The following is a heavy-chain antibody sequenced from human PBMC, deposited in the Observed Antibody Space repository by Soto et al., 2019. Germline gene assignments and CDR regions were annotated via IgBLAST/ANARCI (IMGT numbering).Heavy chain of an antibody. J-gene: IGHJ6*02. CDR1: GGTFSSYA. Sequence: SVKVSCNASGGTFSSYAISWVRQAPGQGLEWMGGTIPIFGTANYAQKFQGRVTITADESTSTAYMELSSLRSEDTAVYYCARATSIAGHYYGMDVWGQGTTVTVSS. CDR3: ARATSIAGHYYGMDV. V-gene: IGHV1-69*13. CDR2: TIPIFGTA. D-gene: IGHD6-13*01.